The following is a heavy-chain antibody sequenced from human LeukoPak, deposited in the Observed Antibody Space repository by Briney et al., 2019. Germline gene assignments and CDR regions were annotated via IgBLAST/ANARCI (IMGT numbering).Heavy chain of an antibody. CDR3: ARALNLLDPVTLDY. J-gene: IGHJ4*02. CDR1: GSTFSTYG. D-gene: IGHD1-1*01. V-gene: IGHV3-48*01. CDR2: ISSSSSSI. Sequence: GGSLRLSCAASGSTFSTYGMNCVRQAPGKGLEWISYISSSSSSIYYADSVKGRFTISRDNARNSLYLQMNSLRAEDTAVYYCARALNLLDPVTLDYWGQGTLVTVSS.